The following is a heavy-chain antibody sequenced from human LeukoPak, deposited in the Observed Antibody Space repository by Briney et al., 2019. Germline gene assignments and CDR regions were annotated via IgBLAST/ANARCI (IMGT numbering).Heavy chain of an antibody. CDR3: ARRLSSGHFDY. Sequence: GESLKISCKGSGYSFTTYWIGWVRQMPGKGLEWMGTMYPGDSHIRDSPSFHGQVTISADKSTTTAYLQWSSLKASDTAIYYCARRLSSGHFDYWGQGTLVTVSS. CDR2: MYPGDSHI. V-gene: IGHV5-51*01. CDR1: GYSFTTYW. J-gene: IGHJ4*02. D-gene: IGHD3-22*01.